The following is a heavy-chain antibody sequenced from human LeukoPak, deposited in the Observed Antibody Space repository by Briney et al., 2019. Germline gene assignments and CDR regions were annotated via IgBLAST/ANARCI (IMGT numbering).Heavy chain of an antibody. V-gene: IGHV3-48*01. Sequence: GGSLRLSCAASRFSFSTYGMNWVRQAPGKGLEWISYIGSSSSATYYADSVKGRFTISRDNVNNSLYLDMDSLRVDDTAVYYCVRSATRFSNGWYGQVDFDSWGQGSLVIVSS. J-gene: IGHJ4*02. CDR3: VRSATRFSNGWYGQVDFDS. CDR2: IGSSSSAT. CDR1: RFSFSTYG. D-gene: IGHD6-19*01.